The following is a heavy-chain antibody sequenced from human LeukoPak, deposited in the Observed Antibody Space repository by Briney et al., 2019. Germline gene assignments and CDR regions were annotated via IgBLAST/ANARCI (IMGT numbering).Heavy chain of an antibody. V-gene: IGHV1-2*02. Sequence: ASVKVSCKASGYTFTGYYMHWVRQAPGQGLERMGWINPNSGGTNYAQKFQGRVTMTRDTSISTAYMELSRLRSDDTAVYYCAREVWFGELFIYWGQGTLVTVSS. CDR3: AREVWFGELFIY. CDR2: INPNSGGT. D-gene: IGHD3-10*01. CDR1: GYTFTGYY. J-gene: IGHJ4*02.